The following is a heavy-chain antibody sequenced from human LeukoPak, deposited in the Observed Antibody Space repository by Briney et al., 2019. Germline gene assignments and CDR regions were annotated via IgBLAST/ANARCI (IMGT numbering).Heavy chain of an antibody. CDR3: ARRPMRNYFDY. CDR2: IYYSGST. V-gene: IGHV4-39*07. Sequence: KPSETLSLTCTVSGGSISSSSYYWGWIRQPPGKGLEWIGSIYYSGSTYYNPSLKSRVTISVDTSKNQFSLKLSSVTAADTAVYYCARRPMRNYFDYWGQGTLVTVSS. CDR1: GGSISSSSYY. J-gene: IGHJ4*02. D-gene: IGHD2-2*01.